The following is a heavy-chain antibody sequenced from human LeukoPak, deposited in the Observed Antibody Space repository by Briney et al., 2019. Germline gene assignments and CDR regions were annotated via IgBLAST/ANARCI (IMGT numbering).Heavy chain of an antibody. Sequence: WIRQPPGKGLEWIGSIYYSGSTYYNPSLKSRVTISVDTSKNQFSLKLSSVTAADTAVYYCARGPLDIVVVPAALGYWGQGTLVTVSS. J-gene: IGHJ4*02. V-gene: IGHV4-39*07. D-gene: IGHD2-2*01. CDR3: ARGPLDIVVVPAALGY. CDR2: IYYSGST.